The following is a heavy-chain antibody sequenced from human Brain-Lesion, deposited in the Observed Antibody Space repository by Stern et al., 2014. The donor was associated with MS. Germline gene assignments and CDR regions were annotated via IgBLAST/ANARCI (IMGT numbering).Heavy chain of an antibody. V-gene: IGHV1-2*02. CDR2: INPNNGGK. D-gene: IGHD3-3*01. CDR1: GYIFTGYY. CDR3: ARDQRGITIFGVVTDYYYLGMDV. J-gene: IGHJ6*02. Sequence: MQLVESGAEVKKPGASVKVSCKTSGYIFTGYYIHWVRQAPGQGLEWMAWINPNNGGKKYAQKFQGRVTMSRDTSISTAYVELSSLTSDDTAVYYCARDQRGITIFGVVTDYYYLGMDVWGQGTTVTVSS.